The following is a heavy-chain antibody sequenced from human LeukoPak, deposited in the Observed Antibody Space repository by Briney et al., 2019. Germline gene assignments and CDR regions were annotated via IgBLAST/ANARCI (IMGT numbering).Heavy chain of an antibody. Sequence: GGSLRLSCAASGFTFSNYNMNWVRQAPGKGLEWVSSISSSSNYIYYADSVKGRFTISRDNARNSLYLQMNRLRAEDTAMYYCAAHRDDFLTGYFDYWGQGTLVTVSS. CDR1: GFTFSNYN. J-gene: IGHJ4*02. V-gene: IGHV3-21*01. CDR2: ISSSSNYI. D-gene: IGHD3-9*01. CDR3: AAHRDDFLTGYFDY.